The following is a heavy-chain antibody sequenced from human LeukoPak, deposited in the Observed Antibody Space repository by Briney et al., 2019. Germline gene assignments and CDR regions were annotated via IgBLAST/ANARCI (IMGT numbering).Heavy chain of an antibody. D-gene: IGHD6-13*01. Sequence: GGSLRLSCVASGFTFSSYEMNWVRQAPGKGLEWVSYISSSGSTIYYADSVKGRFTISRDNAKNSLYLQMNSLRAEDTAVYYCAREARQLVYWGQGTLVTVSS. CDR1: GFTFSSYE. CDR3: AREARQLVY. J-gene: IGHJ4*02. CDR2: ISSSGSTI. V-gene: IGHV3-48*03.